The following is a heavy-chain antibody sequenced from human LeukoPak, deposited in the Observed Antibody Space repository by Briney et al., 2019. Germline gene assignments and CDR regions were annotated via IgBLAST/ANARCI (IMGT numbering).Heavy chain of an antibody. CDR3: ARRGARGVNGPYYFDY. Sequence: PSETLSLTCTVSGGSISSYYWSWIRQPPGKGLEWIGYIYYSGSTNYNPSLKSRVTISVDTSKNQFSLKLSSMTDADTAVYYCARRGARGVNGPYYFDYWGQGTLVTVSS. CDR2: IYYSGST. V-gene: IGHV4-59*08. J-gene: IGHJ4*02. D-gene: IGHD3-10*01. CDR1: GGSISSYY.